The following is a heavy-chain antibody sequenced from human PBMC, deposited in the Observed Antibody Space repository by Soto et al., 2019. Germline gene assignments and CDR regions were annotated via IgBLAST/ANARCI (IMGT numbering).Heavy chain of an antibody. Sequence: GSVKVSCKASGYTFTNYGINWVRQAPGQGLEWMGWISANNGKKTYAQNLQGRVTMTTDTSTNTAYMELRNLRSDDTAVYFCARGGADTEATIWNPWGQGTLVTVSS. CDR2: ISANNGKK. CDR1: GYTFTNYG. CDR3: ARGGADTEATIWNP. J-gene: IGHJ5*02. D-gene: IGHD5-12*01. V-gene: IGHV1-18*04.